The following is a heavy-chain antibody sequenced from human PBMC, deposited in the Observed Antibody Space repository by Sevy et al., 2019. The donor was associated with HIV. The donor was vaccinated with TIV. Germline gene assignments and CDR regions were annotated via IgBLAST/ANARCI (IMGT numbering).Heavy chain of an antibody. V-gene: IGHV3-9*01. J-gene: IGHJ4*02. CDR3: AKDIGSSWTLEGVDY. Sequence: GGSLRLSCAASGFTFDDYAMHWVRQAPGKGLEWVSGISWNSGSIGYADSVKGRFTISRDNAKNSLYLQMNSLRAEDTALYYCAKDIGSSWTLEGVDYWGQGTLVTVSS. D-gene: IGHD6-13*01. CDR1: GFTFDDYA. CDR2: ISWNSGSI.